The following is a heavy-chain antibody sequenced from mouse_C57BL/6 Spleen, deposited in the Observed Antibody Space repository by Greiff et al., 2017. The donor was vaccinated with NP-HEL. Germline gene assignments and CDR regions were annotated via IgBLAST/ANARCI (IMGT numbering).Heavy chain of an antibody. Sequence: DVMLVESGEGLVKPGGSLKLSCAASGFTFSSYAMSWVRQTPEQRLEWVAYISSGGDYIYYADTVKGRFTISRDNARNTLYLQRSSLKSEDTDMYYCTRDHDGYDDEGDDGGKGTTRTV. V-gene: IGHV5-9-1*02. CDR1: GFTFSSYA. CDR2: ISSGGDYI. D-gene: IGHD2-2*01. J-gene: IGHJ2*01. CDR3: TRDHDGYDDEGDD.